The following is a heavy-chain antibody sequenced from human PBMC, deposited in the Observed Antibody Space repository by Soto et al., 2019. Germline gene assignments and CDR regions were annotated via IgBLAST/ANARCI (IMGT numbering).Heavy chain of an antibody. CDR3: ASRRNCGGDCYSDY. CDR1: GGSISSYY. V-gene: IGHV4-59*01. CDR2: IYYSGST. J-gene: IGHJ4*02. D-gene: IGHD2-21*02. Sequence: PSETLSLTCTVSGGSISSYYWSWIRQPPGKGLEWIGYIYYSGSTNYNPSLKSRVTISVDTSKNQFSLKLSSVTAADTAVYYCASRRNCGGDCYSDYWGQGTLVTVSS.